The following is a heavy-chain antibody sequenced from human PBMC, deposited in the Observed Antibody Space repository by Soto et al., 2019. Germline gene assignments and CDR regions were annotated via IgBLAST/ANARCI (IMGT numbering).Heavy chain of an antibody. D-gene: IGHD6-19*01. J-gene: IGHJ4*02. Sequence: SETLSLTCTVSGGSISTDSLYWGWIRQPPGKGLEWIGNFYYSGVTYYNPSLESRVTMSVDTSQNQFSLKLSSVTTADKAVYYCARGISGWYYYWGQGTPVTVS. CDR3: ARGISGWYYY. CDR2: FYYSGVT. CDR1: GGSISTDSLY. V-gene: IGHV4-39*02.